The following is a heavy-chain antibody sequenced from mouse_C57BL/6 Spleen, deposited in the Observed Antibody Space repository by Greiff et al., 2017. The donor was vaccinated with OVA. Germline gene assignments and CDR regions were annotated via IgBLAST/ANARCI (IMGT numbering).Heavy chain of an antibody. CDR3: ARDAYDRYFDV. CDR2: SRNKANDYTT. V-gene: IGHV7-1*01. D-gene: IGHD2-3*01. J-gene: IGHJ1*03. Sequence: EVNVVESGGGLVQSGRSLRLSCATSGFTFSDFYMEWVRQAPGKGLEWIAASRNKANDYTTEYSASVKGRFIVSRDTSQSILYLQMNALRAEDTAIYYCARDAYDRYFDVWGTGTTVTVSS. CDR1: GFTFSDFY.